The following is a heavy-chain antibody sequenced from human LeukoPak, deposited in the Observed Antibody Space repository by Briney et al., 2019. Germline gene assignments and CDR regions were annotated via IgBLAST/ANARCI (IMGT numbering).Heavy chain of an antibody. J-gene: IGHJ6*02. CDR1: GGSISSSSYY. V-gene: IGHV4-39*01. Sequence: SETLSLTCTVSGGSISSSSYYWGWIRQPPGKGLEWIGSIYYSGSTYYNPSLKSRVTISVDTSKNQFSLKLSSVTAADTAVYYRARRLGVVVAARGYYYGMDVWGQGTTVTVSS. CDR3: ARRLGVVVAARGYYYGMDV. D-gene: IGHD2-15*01. CDR2: IYYSGST.